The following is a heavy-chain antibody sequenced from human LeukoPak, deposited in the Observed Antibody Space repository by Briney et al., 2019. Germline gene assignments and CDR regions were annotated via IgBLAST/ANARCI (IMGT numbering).Heavy chain of an antibody. CDR3: ASPKLGMRRRFDY. CDR2: INHSGST. D-gene: IGHD7-27*01. J-gene: IGHJ4*02. Sequence: SETLSLTCAVYGGSFSGYYWSWIRHPPGKGLEWIGEINHSGSTNYNPSLKSRVTISVDTSKNQFSLKLSSVTAADTAVYYCASPKLGMRRRFDYWGQGTLVTVSS. V-gene: IGHV4-34*01. CDR1: GGSFSGYY.